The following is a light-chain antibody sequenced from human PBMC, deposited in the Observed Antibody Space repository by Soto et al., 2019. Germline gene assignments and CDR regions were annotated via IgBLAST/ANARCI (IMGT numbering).Light chain of an antibody. CDR3: LQDINYPWT. J-gene: IGKJ1*01. CDR2: HAS. V-gene: IGKV1-5*02. Sequence: DIHMTQSPSTLSASLGYTVTVLCRASQGISNWLAWYQQKQGKAPKLLIFHASSLESGVPSRFSGSGSGTDFNLAISSLQPEDSATYYCLQDINYPWTFGQGTKVDIK. CDR1: QGISNW.